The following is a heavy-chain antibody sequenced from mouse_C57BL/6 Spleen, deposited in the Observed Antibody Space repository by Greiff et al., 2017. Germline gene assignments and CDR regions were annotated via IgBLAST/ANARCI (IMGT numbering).Heavy chain of an antibody. CDR1: GFTFSDYG. Sequence: EVKLMESGGGLVKPGGSLKLSCAASGFTFSDYGMHWVRQAPEKGLEWVAYISSGSSTIYYADTVKGRFTISRDNAKTTLFLQMTSLRSEDTAMYYCARLGPYYTDYYAMDYWGQGTSVTVSS. J-gene: IGHJ4*01. V-gene: IGHV5-17*01. D-gene: IGHD2-12*01. CDR3: ARLGPYYTDYYAMDY. CDR2: ISSGSSTI.